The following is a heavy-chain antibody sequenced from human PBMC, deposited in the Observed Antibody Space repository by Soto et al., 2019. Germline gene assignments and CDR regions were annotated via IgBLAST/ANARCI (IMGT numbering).Heavy chain of an antibody. D-gene: IGHD2-2*02. CDR1: GFTFSSYG. J-gene: IGHJ6*03. CDR3: ARADCSSTSCYMGPYYYYYMDV. CDR2: ISYDGSNK. Sequence: GGSLRLSCAASGFTFSSYGMHWVRQAPGKGLEWVAVISYDGSNKYYADSVKGRFTISRDNAKNSLYLQMNSLRAEDTAVYYCARADCSSTSCYMGPYYYYYMDVWGKGTTVTVSS. V-gene: IGHV3-30*03.